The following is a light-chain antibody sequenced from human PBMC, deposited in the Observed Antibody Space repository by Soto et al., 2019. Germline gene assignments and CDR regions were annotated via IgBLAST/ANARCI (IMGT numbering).Light chain of an antibody. J-gene: IGLJ3*02. CDR2: DNN. CDR1: SSNIGNNY. CDR3: GTWDSSLSAEWV. Sequence: QSVLTQPPSVSAAPGQKVTISCSGSSSNIGNNYVSWYQQLPGTAPKLLIYDNNKRPSGIPDRFSGSKSGTSATLGITGLQTGEEADYYCGTWDSSLSAEWVFGGGTKLTVL. V-gene: IGLV1-51*01.